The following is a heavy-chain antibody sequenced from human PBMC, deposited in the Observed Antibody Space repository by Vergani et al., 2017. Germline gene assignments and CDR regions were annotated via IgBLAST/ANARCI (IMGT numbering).Heavy chain of an antibody. Sequence: QVQLQESGPGLVKPSETLSLTCTVSGGSVSSGSYYWSWIRQPPGKGLEWIGYIYYSGSTNYNPSLKSRVTISVDTSKNQFSLKLSSVTAADTAVYYCARQGGHYYDSSGYSNWFDPWGQGTLVTVSS. D-gene: IGHD3-22*01. CDR3: ARQGGHYYDSSGYSNWFDP. V-gene: IGHV4-61*01. CDR2: IYYSGST. J-gene: IGHJ5*02. CDR1: GGSVSSGSYY.